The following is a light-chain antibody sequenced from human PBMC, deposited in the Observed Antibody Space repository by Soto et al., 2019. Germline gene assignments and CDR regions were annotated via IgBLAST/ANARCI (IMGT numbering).Light chain of an antibody. CDR2: AAS. CDR3: QQSYSTPRT. J-gene: IGKJ1*01. Sequence: DIQMTQSPSSLSASVGDRVTITCRASQSISTYLNWYQQKPGKAPKLLIYAASNLQPGVPSRFSGSGSGTDFTLTFSSLQPEDFATYYCQQSYSTPRTFGQGTTVDTK. CDR1: QSISTY. V-gene: IGKV1-39*01.